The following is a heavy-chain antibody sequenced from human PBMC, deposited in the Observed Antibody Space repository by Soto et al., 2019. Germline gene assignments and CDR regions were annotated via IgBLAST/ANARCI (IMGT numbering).Heavy chain of an antibody. D-gene: IGHD3-3*01. J-gene: IGHJ6*02. V-gene: IGHV4-31*03. CDR3: ATGAVYDFWGDIDPAAPYYGMDV. CDR2: IYSSGST. Sequence: QVQLQESGPGLVKPSQTLSLTCTVSGGSISSGGYYWSWIRQHPGKGLEWIGYIYSSGSTYYNPSFRSGVPGSVDASRNQFSLKVSSVTAADPAVYYCATGAVYDFWGDIDPAAPYYGMDVWGQGTTVTVSS. CDR1: GGSISSGGYY.